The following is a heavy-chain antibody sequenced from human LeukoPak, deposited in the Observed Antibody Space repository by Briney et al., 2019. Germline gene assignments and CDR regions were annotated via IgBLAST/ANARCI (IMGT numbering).Heavy chain of an antibody. Sequence: GGSLRLSCAASGFTFSDYYMSWIRQAPGKGLEWVSYISGTSSYTTYADSVKGRFTISRDNAKNSLYLQMNSLRGEDTAVYYCARLGSIAAAGTPDYWGQAIFVAVSS. J-gene: IGHJ4*01. CDR3: ARLGSIAAAGTPDY. CDR2: ISGTSSYT. D-gene: IGHD6-13*01. V-gene: IGHV3-11*06. CDR1: GFTFSDYY.